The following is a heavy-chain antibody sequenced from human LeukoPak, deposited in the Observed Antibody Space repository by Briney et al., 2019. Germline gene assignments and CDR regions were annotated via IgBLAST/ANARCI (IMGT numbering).Heavy chain of an antibody. D-gene: IGHD3-3*01. V-gene: IGHV4-34*01. J-gene: IGHJ5*02. CDR3: ARRWSRVDP. CDR2: INHSGST. CDR1: GFTFSSYA. Sequence: GSLRLSCAASGFTFSSYAMSWVRQPPGKGLEWIGEINHSGSTNYNPSLKSRVTISVDTSKNQFSLKLSSVTAADTAVYYCARRWSRVDPWGQGTLVTVSS.